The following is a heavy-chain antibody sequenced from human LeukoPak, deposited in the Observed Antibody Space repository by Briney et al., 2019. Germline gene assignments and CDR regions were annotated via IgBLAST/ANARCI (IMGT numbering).Heavy chain of an antibody. D-gene: IGHD1-26*01. CDR2: INPSAGTT. J-gene: IGHJ4*02. Sequence: GASVKVSCKASGYSFTSHYTHWVRQAPGQGLEWMGIINPSAGTTSCAQKFQGRLTMTRETSTSTLYMELSSLGSEDTAVYYCARDSRFGVVGVTSGVDYWGQGTLVTVSS. CDR1: GYSFTSHY. CDR3: ARDSRFGVVGVTSGVDY. V-gene: IGHV1-46*01.